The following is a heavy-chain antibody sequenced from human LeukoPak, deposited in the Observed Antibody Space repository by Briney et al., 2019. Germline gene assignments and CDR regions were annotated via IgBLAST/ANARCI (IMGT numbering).Heavy chain of an antibody. CDR1: GYTFTSYG. J-gene: IGHJ6*03. Sequence: GASVKVSCKASGYTFTSYGISWVRQAPGQGLEWMGGIIPIFGTANYAQKFQGRVTITTDESTSTAYMELSSLRSEDTAVYYCARAFYYYGSGSYPPYYYYYMDVWGKGTTVTVSS. CDR3: ARAFYYYGSGSYPPYYYYYMDV. CDR2: IIPIFGTA. D-gene: IGHD3-10*01. V-gene: IGHV1-69*05.